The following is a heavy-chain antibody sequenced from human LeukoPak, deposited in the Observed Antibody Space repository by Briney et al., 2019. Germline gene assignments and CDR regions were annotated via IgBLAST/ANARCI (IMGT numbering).Heavy chain of an antibody. CDR1: GGSIIRGGYS. Sequence: PSETLSLTCAVSGGSIIRGGYSWSWIRQSPGQGLEWIGYIHHSGSTYYNPSLKSRLTMSVDTSKNQFSLNLTSVTAADTAVYYCARVRGYCTGGSCQLGFPDYWGQGTLVTVSS. CDR2: IHHSGST. D-gene: IGHD2-15*01. V-gene: IGHV4-30-2*06. J-gene: IGHJ4*02. CDR3: ARVRGYCTGGSCQLGFPDY.